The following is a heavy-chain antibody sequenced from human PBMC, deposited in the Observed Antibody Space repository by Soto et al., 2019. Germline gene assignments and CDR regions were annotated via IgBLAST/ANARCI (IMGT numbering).Heavy chain of an antibody. J-gene: IGHJ4*02. Sequence: PGGSLNLSCRASGVTFNSHWVSWVRQAPGKGLEWVAKIKQDGSENYYVDSVKGRFTISRDNAKNTVSLQMNSLRAEDTGVYYCAKDSWYFDLWGQGSLVTVS. CDR1: GVTFNSHW. CDR3: AKDSWYFDL. CDR2: IKQDGSEN. D-gene: IGHD6-13*01. V-gene: IGHV3-7*01.